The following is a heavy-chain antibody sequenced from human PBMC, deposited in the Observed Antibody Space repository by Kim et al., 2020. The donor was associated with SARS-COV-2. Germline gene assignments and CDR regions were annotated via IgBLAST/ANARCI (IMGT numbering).Heavy chain of an antibody. Sequence: GGSLRLSCAASGFTFSDHYMDWVRQAPGKGLEWVGRIRNKANSYTTEYAASVKGRFTISRDDPKNSVYLQMNSLKTEDTAVYYCVRANYYGSGRGRAFDIWGQGTMVTVSS. V-gene: IGHV3-72*01. CDR2: IRNKANSYTT. J-gene: IGHJ3*02. CDR1: GFTFSDHY. D-gene: IGHD3-10*01. CDR3: VRANYYGSGRGRAFDI.